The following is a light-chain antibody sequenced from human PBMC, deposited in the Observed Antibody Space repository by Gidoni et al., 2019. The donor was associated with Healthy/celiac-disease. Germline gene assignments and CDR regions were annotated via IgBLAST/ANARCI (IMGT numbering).Light chain of an antibody. CDR2: LGA. CDR1: QSLLHSNGYNY. V-gene: IGKV2-28*01. J-gene: IGKJ4*01. CDR3: MQALQTPT. Sequence: DIVTTQSPPSLPVTPGEPASISCRSSQSLLHSNGYNYLDWYLQKPGQSPQLLIYLGANRASGVPDRFSGSGSGTDFTLKISRVEAEDVGVYYCMQALQTPTFGGGTKVEIK.